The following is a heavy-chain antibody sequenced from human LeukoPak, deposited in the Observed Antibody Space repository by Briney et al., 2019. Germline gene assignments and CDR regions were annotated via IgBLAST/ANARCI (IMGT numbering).Heavy chain of an antibody. CDR1: GYTFTGYY. CDR3: ARERHSRYYGMDV. CDR2: INPNSGGT. J-gene: IGHJ6*02. Sequence: GASVKVSCKASGYTFTGYYMHWVRQAPGQGLEWMGWINPNSGGTNYAQKFQGRVTMTRDTSISTAYMELSRLRSDDTAVYYCARERHSRYYGMDVWGQGTTVTVSS. V-gene: IGHV1-2*02.